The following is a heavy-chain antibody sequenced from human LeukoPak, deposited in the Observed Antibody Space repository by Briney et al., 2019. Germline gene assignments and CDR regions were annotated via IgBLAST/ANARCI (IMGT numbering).Heavy chain of an antibody. CDR3: AKDRDMTTVTGPDY. J-gene: IGHJ4*02. CDR1: GFTFSSYG. CDR2: IRNDESNK. Sequence: PGGSLRLSCAASGFTFSSYGMHWVRQAPGKGLEWVAFIRNDESNKYYANSVKGRFTISRDSSKNTLHLQMNSLRVDDTAVYYCAKDRDMTTVTGPDYWGQGTLLTVSS. V-gene: IGHV3-30*02. D-gene: IGHD4-17*01.